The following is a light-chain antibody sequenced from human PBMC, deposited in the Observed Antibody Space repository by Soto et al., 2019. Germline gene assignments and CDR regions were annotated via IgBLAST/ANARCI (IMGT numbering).Light chain of an antibody. Sequence: DVVLTQTPLSLSVTLGQPASISCGSSRSLVHSDGNIYLIWFQQRPGQSPRRLIYQVSNRDSGVPDRFSGSGSVTDFTLKISRVEAEDVGVYYCLQATHWPHTFGQGTKVDI. CDR1: RSLVHSDGNIY. CDR3: LQATHWPHT. CDR2: QVS. J-gene: IGKJ2*01. V-gene: IGKV2-30*02.